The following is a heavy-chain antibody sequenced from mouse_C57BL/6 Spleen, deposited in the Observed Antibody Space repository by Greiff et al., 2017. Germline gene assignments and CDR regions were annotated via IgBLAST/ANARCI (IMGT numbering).Heavy chain of an antibody. CDR1: GFNIKDYY. V-gene: IGHV14-2*01. CDR2: IDPEDGET. Sequence: VHVKQSGAELVKPGASVKLSCTASGFNIKDYYMHWVKQRTEQGLEWIGRIDPEDGETKYAPKFQGKATIPADTSSNTAYLHLSSLTSEDTAVYYGARVGYYGEGAMDYWGQGTSLTVSS. J-gene: IGHJ4*01. CDR3: ARVGYYGEGAMDY. D-gene: IGHD2-3*01.